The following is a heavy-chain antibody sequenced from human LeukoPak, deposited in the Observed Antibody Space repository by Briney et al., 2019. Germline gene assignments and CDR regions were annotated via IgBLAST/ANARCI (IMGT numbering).Heavy chain of an antibody. CDR2: VNPDSGGT. CDR1: GYTFTGYF. CDR3: ARTMSYHWRIDY. Sequence: GASVKVSCKASGYTFTGYFIHWVRQAPGQGLEWMGWVNPDSGGTHYAQNFQGRVTMTRETSITTAFMELSSLTSDDTAKYYCARTMSYHWRIDYWGQGTLVTVFS. D-gene: IGHD3-16*02. J-gene: IGHJ4*02. V-gene: IGHV1-2*02.